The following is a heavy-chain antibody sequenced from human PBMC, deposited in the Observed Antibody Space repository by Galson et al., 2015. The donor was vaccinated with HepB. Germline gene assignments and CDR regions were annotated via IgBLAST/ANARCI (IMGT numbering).Heavy chain of an antibody. Sequence: SLRLSCAASGFTFSSYSMNWVRQAPGKGLEWVSSISSSSSYIYYADSVKGRFTISRDNAKNSLYLQMNSLRAEDTAVYYCARVVGGVVDAFDIWGQGTMVTVSS. D-gene: IGHD3-16*01. CDR1: GFTFSSYS. V-gene: IGHV3-21*01. CDR3: ARVVGGVVDAFDI. CDR2: ISSSSSYI. J-gene: IGHJ3*02.